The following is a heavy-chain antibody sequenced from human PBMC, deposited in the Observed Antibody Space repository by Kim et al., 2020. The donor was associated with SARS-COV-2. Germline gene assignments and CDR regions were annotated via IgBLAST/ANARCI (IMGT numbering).Heavy chain of an antibody. V-gene: IGHV3-64*02. Sequence: GGSLRLSCAASGFTFSNYPMHWVRQAPGKGLQFVSAITASGGTTYYADSVNGRFTISRDNSDNTLFLQMGSLGVEDMAVYYCARAGDTTGYFFDYCGQGT. J-gene: IGHJ4*02. CDR3: ARAGDTTGYFFDY. CDR1: GFTFSNYP. D-gene: IGHD3-22*01. CDR2: ITASGGTT.